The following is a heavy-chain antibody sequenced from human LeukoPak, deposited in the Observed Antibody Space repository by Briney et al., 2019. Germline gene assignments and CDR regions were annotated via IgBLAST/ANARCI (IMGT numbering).Heavy chain of an antibody. CDR1: GFTFSSYE. V-gene: IGHV3-48*03. CDR2: ISSSGSTI. Sequence: PGGSLRLSCAASGFTFSSYEMNWVRQAPGKGLEWVSYISSSGSTIYYADSVKGRFTISRDNAKNSLYLQMNSLRAEDTAVYYCARDWGREFFHYWGQGTLVTVSS. D-gene: IGHD3-10*01. CDR3: ARDWGREFFHY. J-gene: IGHJ4*02.